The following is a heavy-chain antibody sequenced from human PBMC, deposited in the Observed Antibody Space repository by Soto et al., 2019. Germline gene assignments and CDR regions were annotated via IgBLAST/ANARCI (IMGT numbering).Heavy chain of an antibody. Sequence: SVKVSCKASGGTFSSYAISWVRQAPGQGLEWMGGIIPIFGTANYAQKFQGRVTITADESTSTAYMELSSLRSEDTAVYYCARGYDFWSGPHPYGMDVWGQGTTVTVSS. D-gene: IGHD3-3*01. J-gene: IGHJ6*02. V-gene: IGHV1-69*13. CDR3: ARGYDFWSGPHPYGMDV. CDR1: GGTFSSYA. CDR2: IIPIFGTA.